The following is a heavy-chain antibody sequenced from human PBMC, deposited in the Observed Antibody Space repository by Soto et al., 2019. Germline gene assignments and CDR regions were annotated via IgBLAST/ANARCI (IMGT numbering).Heavy chain of an antibody. CDR1: GYTFTGYY. D-gene: IGHD2-21*02. CDR3: ARSAYCGGDCYPVEDGYSSHFDY. Sequence: ASVKVSCKASGYTFTGYYMHWVRQAPGQGLEWMGWINPNSGGTNYAQKFQGWVTMTRDTSISTAYMELSRLRSDDTAVYYCARSAYCGGDCYPVEDGYSSHFDYWGQGTLVTVSS. J-gene: IGHJ4*02. CDR2: INPNSGGT. V-gene: IGHV1-2*04.